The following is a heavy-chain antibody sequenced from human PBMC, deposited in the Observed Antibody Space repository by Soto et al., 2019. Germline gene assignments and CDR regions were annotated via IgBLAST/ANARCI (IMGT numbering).Heavy chain of an antibody. D-gene: IGHD6-13*01. CDR2: INAGNGNT. CDR1: GYTFTSYA. V-gene: IGHV1-3*01. J-gene: IGHJ4*02. Sequence: QVQLVQSGAEVKKPGASVKVSCKASGYTFTSYAMHWVRQAPGQRLEWMGWINAGNGNTKYSQKFKGRVTITRDTSASTANMELSSVRSEDTAVYYCTRDPSWYNFDYWGQRTQVTVSS. CDR3: TRDPSWYNFDY.